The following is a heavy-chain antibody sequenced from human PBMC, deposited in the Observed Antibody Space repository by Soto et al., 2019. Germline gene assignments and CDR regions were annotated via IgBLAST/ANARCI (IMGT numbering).Heavy chain of an antibody. CDR2: IWYDGSNK. V-gene: IGHV3-33*01. CDR3: ARESNQYSSSWYNWFDP. D-gene: IGHD6-13*01. Sequence: QVQLVESGGGVVQPGRSLRLSCAAYGFTFSSYGMHWVRQAPGKGLEWVAVIWYDGSNKYYADSVKGRFTISRDNSKNTLYLQMNSLRAEDTAVYYCARESNQYSSSWYNWFDPWGQGTLVTVSS. J-gene: IGHJ5*02. CDR1: GFTFSSYG.